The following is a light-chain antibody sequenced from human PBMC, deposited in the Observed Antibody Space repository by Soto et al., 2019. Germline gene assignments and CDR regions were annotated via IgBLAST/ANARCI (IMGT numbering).Light chain of an antibody. CDR3: CSFAGSGTFYV. J-gene: IGLJ1*01. CDR2: AVN. V-gene: IGLV2-23*02. Sequence: ALTQPASVSGSPGQSITISCTGTSSDVGSYNLVSWYQQHPGKAPKLMIYAVNKRPSGISSRFSGSKSGNTASLTISGLQAEDEADYYCCSFAGSGTFYVFGTGTKVTVL. CDR1: SSDVGSYNL.